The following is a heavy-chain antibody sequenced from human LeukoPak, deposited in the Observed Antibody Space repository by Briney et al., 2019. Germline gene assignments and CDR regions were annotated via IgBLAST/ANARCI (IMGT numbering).Heavy chain of an antibody. CDR1: GYTLTELS. V-gene: IGHV1-24*01. Sequence: GASVKVSCKVSGYTLTELSMHWVRQAPGKGLECMGGFDPEDGETNYAQKFQGRVTITADKSTSTAYMELSSLRSEDTAVYYCATHRRGVATIGFRYYMDVWGKGTTVTVSS. CDR2: FDPEDGET. D-gene: IGHD5-12*01. CDR3: ATHRRGVATIGFRYYMDV. J-gene: IGHJ6*03.